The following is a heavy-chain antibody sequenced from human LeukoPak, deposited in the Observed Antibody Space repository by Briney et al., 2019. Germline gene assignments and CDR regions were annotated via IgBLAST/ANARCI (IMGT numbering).Heavy chain of an antibody. J-gene: IGHJ4*02. CDR1: GFTFSDHS. CDR3: ARCYYDGRRYYSDY. Sequence: PGGSLRPSCATSGFTFSDHSIDWVRQAPGKGLEWVGRTRNKANSYTIEYAASVKGRFTISRDDSKNSLYLQMNSLKIEDTAVYYCARCYYDGRRYYSDYWGQGSLVAVSS. CDR2: TRNKANSYTI. D-gene: IGHD3-22*01. V-gene: IGHV3-72*01.